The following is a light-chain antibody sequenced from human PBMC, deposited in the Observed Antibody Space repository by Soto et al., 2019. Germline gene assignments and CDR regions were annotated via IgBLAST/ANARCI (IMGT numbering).Light chain of an antibody. J-gene: IGKJ1*01. Sequence: IVMTQSPVTLSVSPGERATLSCRASQSVNKNLAWYQQKPGQAPRLLIYAASARATGIPARFRGGGSGTEFTLTISSLQSEDFAVYYCQHYDNWPPWTFGQGTKVEIK. CDR3: QHYDNWPPWT. CDR2: AAS. V-gene: IGKV3-15*01. CDR1: QSVNKN.